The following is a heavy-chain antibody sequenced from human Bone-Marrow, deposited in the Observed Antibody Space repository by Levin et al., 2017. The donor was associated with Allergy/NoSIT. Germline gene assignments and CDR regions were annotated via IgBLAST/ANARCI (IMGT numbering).Heavy chain of an antibody. D-gene: IGHD5-18*01. CDR3: ARGGGGYSYGLYYFDY. Sequence: SETLSLTCAVYGGSFSGYYWSWIRQPPGKGLEWIGEINHSGSTNYNPSLKSRVTISVDTSKNQFSLKLSSVTAADTAVYYCARGGGGYSYGLYYFDYWGQGTLVTVSS. V-gene: IGHV4-34*01. CDR2: INHSGST. CDR1: GGSFSGYY. J-gene: IGHJ4*02.